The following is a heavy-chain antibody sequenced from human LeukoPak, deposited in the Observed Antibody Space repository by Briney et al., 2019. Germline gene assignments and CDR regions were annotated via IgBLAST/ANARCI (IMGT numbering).Heavy chain of an antibody. Sequence: SETLSLTCAVYGGSFTDYYWSWIRQPPGKRLEWIGEINHSGSTNYNPSLKSRVTISVDTSKNQFSLKLSSVTAADTAVYYCASLTGTTDYYYYYMDVWGKGTTVTVSS. CDR2: INHSGST. V-gene: IGHV4-34*01. D-gene: IGHD1-20*01. CDR3: ASLTGTTDYYYYYMDV. CDR1: GGSFTDYY. J-gene: IGHJ6*03.